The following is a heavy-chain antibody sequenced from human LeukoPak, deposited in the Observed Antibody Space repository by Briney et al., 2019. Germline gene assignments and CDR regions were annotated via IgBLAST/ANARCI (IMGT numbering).Heavy chain of an antibody. Sequence: PGGSLRLSCAASGFNVSSDYMNWVRQAPGKGLEWVSVIYSGGTTNYADSVKGRFTISRDNSKNTVDLQMNSLRAEDTAVYYCARTGCSGGSCYASSGDAFDIWGQGTMVTVSS. CDR3: ARTGCSGGSCYASSGDAFDI. CDR2: IYSGGTT. CDR1: GFNVSSDY. D-gene: IGHD2-15*01. J-gene: IGHJ3*02. V-gene: IGHV3-66*01.